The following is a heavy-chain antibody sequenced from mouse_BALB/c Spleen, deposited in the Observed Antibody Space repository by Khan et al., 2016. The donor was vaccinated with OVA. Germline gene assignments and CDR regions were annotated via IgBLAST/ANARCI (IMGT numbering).Heavy chain of an antibody. Sequence: QVQLQQSGAELARPGASVKLSCKASGYTFTDHYINWVKQRTGQGLEWIGEIYSGSGNTFYNEKFKGKATLTADKSSRTAYMQLSSLTSEDSAVYFGARNRDYDGRSWEDYWGQGTSVTVSS. CDR1: GYTFTDHY. CDR3: ARNRDYDGRSWEDY. CDR2: IYSGSGNT. V-gene: IGHV1-77*01. D-gene: IGHD1-1*01. J-gene: IGHJ4*01.